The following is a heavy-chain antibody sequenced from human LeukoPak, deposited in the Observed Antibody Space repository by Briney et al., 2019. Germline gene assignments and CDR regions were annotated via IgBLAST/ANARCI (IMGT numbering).Heavy chain of an antibody. CDR3: ARDGGGGLDY. V-gene: IGHV3-21*01. J-gene: IGHJ4*02. D-gene: IGHD2-15*01. CDR2: ISISSNYI. Sequence: PGGSLRLSCAASGFTFSNYNMNWVRQAPGKGLEWVSCISISSNYIYYPDSVKGRFTISRDNAKNSLYLQMNSLRAEDTAVYYCARDGGGGLDYWGQGTLDTVSS. CDR1: GFTFSNYN.